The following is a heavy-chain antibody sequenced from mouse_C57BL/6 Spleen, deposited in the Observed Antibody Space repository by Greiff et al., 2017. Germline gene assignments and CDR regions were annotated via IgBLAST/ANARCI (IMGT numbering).Heavy chain of an antibody. CDR3: ARGGNGNTYFDY. CDR2: IYPGDGDT. V-gene: IGHV1-80*01. J-gene: IGHJ2*01. Sequence: VKLQESGAELVKPGASVKISCKASGYAFSSYWMNWVKQRPGKGLEWIGQIYPGDGDTNYNGKFKGKATLTADKSSSTAYMQLSSLTSEDSAVYFCARGGNGNTYFDYGGQGTTLTVSS. CDR1: GYAFSSYW. D-gene: IGHD2-1*01.